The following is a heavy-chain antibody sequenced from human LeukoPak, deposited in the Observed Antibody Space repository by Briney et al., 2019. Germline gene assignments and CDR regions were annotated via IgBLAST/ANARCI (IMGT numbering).Heavy chain of an antibody. CDR2: IYHSGST. J-gene: IGHJ6*02. Sequence: PSQPLSLTCAVSGGSISSGGYSWSWIRQPPGKGLEWIGCIYHSGSTYYNPSLKSRVTISVDRSKNQYSLKLSSVTAADTAVYYCASVAHYYYYGMDVWGQGTAVTVPS. V-gene: IGHV4-30-2*01. D-gene: IGHD5-12*01. CDR3: ASVAHYYYYGMDV. CDR1: GGSISSGGYS.